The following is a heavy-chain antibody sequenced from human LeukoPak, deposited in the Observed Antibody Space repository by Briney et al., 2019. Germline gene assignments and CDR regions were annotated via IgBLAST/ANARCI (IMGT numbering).Heavy chain of an antibody. CDR1: GFTFSSYA. CDR2: ISYDGSNK. D-gene: IGHD4-23*01. Sequence: GRSLRLSCAASGFTFSSYAMHWVRQAPGKGLEWVAVISYDGSNKYYADSVKGRFTISRDNSKNTLYLQMNSLRAEDTAVYYCAREVDYGGYPPEYWGQGTLVTVSS. V-gene: IGHV3-30-3*01. J-gene: IGHJ4*02. CDR3: AREVDYGGYPPEY.